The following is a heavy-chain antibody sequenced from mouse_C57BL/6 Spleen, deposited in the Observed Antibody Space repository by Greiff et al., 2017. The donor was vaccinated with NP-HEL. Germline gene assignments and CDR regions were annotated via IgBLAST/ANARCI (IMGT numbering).Heavy chain of an antibody. CDR2: IRLKSDNYAT. CDR3: TGSSLYYFDY. Sequence: EVKLMESGGGLVQPGGSMKLSCVASGFTFSNYWMNWVRQSPEKGLEWVAQIRLKSDNYATHYAESVKGRFTISRDDSKSSVYLQMNNLRAEDTGIYYCTGSSLYYFDYWGQGTTLTVSS. J-gene: IGHJ2*01. V-gene: IGHV6-3*01. CDR1: GFTFSNYW. D-gene: IGHD1-1*01.